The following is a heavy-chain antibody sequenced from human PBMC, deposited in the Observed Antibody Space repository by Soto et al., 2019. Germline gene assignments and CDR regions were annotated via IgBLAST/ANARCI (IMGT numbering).Heavy chain of an antibody. V-gene: IGHV3-30-3*01. CDR2: ISYDGSNK. CDR3: ARDYYDSSGYYYIRYYFDY. CDR1: GFTFSSHA. J-gene: IGHJ4*02. D-gene: IGHD3-22*01. Sequence: QVQLVESGGGVVQPGRSLRLSCAASGFTFSSHAMHWVRQAPGKGLEWVAVISYDGSNKYYADSVKGRFTISRDNSKNTLYLQMNSLRAEDTAVYYCARDYYDSSGYYYIRYYFDYWGQGTLVTVSS.